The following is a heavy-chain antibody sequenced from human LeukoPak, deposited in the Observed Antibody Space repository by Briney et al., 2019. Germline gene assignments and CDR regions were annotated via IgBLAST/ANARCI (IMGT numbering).Heavy chain of an antibody. J-gene: IGHJ4*02. CDR1: GGTFSSYA. D-gene: IGHD1-26*01. Sequence: SVKVSFKASGGTFSSYAISWVRQAPGQGLEWMGRIIPIFGTANYAQKFQGRVTITTDESTSTAYMELSSLRSEDTAVYYCARDLLSVGATPCYFDYWGQGTLVTVSS. CDR3: ARDLLSVGATPCYFDY. CDR2: IIPIFGTA. V-gene: IGHV1-69*05.